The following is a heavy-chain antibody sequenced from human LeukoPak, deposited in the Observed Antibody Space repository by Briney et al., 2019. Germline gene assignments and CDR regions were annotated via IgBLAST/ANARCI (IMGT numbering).Heavy chain of an antibody. D-gene: IGHD3-10*01. V-gene: IGHV3-53*01. CDR1: GFTVSSNY. J-gene: IGHJ6*03. Sequence: GGSLRLSCVASGFTVSSNYMIWVRQAPGKGLEWVAVIYGRGSTYYAGSVKRRFTISRDNSKNTLYLQMTSLRAEDTAVYYCASGSGSYRTPYYYMDVWGTGTTVTVSS. CDR2: IYGRGST. CDR3: ASGSGSYRTPYYYMDV.